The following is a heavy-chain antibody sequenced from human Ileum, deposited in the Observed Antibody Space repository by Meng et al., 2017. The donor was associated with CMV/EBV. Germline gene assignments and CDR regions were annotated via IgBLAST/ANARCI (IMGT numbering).Heavy chain of an antibody. V-gene: IGHV3-30*02. CDR2: IDVDGQRR. D-gene: IGHD3-10*01. Sequence: GESLKISCVASGLIFNKYGIHWLRQAPGKGLEWLSFIDVDGQRRYNGDTVKARFAVFKDRSKNTVVLQMNSLRVEDTAVYYCVGHQGGPRDGVRLVWGQGTLVTVSS. J-gene: IGHJ4*02. CDR3: VGHQGGPRDGVRLV. CDR1: GLIFNKYG.